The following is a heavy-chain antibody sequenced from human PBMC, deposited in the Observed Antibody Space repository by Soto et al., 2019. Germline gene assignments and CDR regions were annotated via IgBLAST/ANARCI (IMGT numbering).Heavy chain of an antibody. Sequence: ASVKVSCKASGYTFTGYYMHWVRQAPGQGLEWMGWINPNSGGTNYAQKFQGWVTMTRDTSISTAYMELSRLRSDDTAVYYCARGEDIVVVVAATPEFDHYYGMDVWGQGTTVTVSS. D-gene: IGHD2-15*01. CDR1: GYTFTGYY. CDR2: INPNSGGT. CDR3: ARGEDIVVVVAATPEFDHYYGMDV. J-gene: IGHJ6*02. V-gene: IGHV1-2*04.